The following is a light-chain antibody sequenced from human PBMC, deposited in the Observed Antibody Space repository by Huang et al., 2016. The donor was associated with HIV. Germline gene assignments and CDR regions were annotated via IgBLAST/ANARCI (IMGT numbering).Light chain of an antibody. V-gene: IGKV4-1*01. J-gene: IGKJ4*01. CDR2: WAS. Sequence: IVMSQSPQSLSVSLGDRATINCTSSQTVLYDYNSKNYLDWYQQKAGHPPKLLIFWASIRESGFSDRFTGSGSGTDFSLTIDNLQPDDGAVYICQQYFDVPLTFGGGTTVEI. CDR1: QTVLYDYNSKNY. CDR3: QQYFDVPLT.